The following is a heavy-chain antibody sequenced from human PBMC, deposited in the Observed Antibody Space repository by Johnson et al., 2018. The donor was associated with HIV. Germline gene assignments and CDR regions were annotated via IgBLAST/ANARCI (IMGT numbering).Heavy chain of an antibody. CDR1: GFTFDDYG. CDR3: ARESDILTGYPNAFDI. CDR2: INWNSGSI. J-gene: IGHJ3*02. V-gene: IGHV3-20*04. Sequence: VQLVESGGGVVRPGGSLRLSCAASGFTFDDYGMNWVRQAPGKGLEWVSGINWNSGSIDYADSVKGRFTISRDNSKTTLYRLMNSLRAEDTAVYYCARESDILTGYPNAFDIWGQGTMVTVSS. D-gene: IGHD3-9*01.